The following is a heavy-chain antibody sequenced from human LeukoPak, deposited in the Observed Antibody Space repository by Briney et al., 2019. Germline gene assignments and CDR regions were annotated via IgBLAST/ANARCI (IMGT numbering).Heavy chain of an antibody. CDR3: ASQTRGPYYYYYGMDV. CDR1: GFTVSSNY. J-gene: IGHJ6*02. Sequence: GGSLRLSCAASGFTVSSNYMSWVRQAPGKGLEWASVIYSGGSTYYADSVKGRFTISRDNSKNTLYLQMNSLRAEDTAVYYCASQTRGPYYYYYGMDVWGQGTTVTVSS. V-gene: IGHV3-53*01. CDR2: IYSGGST. D-gene: IGHD2-2*01.